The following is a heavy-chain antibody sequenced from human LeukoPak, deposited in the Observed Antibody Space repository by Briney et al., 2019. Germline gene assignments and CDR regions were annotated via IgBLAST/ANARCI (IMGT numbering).Heavy chain of an antibody. CDR3: ARAEIPIAAAGTGFDY. D-gene: IGHD6-13*01. CDR2: ISAYNGNT. J-gene: IGHJ4*02. CDR1: GYTFTGYY. Sequence: ASVKVSCKASGYTFTGYYMHWVRQAPGQGLEWMGWISAYNGNTNYAQKLQGRVTMTTDTSTSTAYMELRSLRSDDTAVYYCARAEIPIAAAGTGFDYWGQGTLVTVSS. V-gene: IGHV1-18*04.